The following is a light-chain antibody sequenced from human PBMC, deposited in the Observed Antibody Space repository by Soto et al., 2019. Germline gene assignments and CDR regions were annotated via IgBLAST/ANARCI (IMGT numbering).Light chain of an antibody. CDR2: DAS. J-gene: IGKJ3*01. CDR3: HQRSTWTPLT. CDR1: HTVSTS. Sequence: FTRLASTPPLPAGASATLSCSASHTVSTSLAWYQQKPGQAARLLIYDASNRATGIPARFSGSESGTDFTLTIGSLEPEDFAVYYCHQRSTWTPLTFGPGTKVDI. V-gene: IGKV3-11*01.